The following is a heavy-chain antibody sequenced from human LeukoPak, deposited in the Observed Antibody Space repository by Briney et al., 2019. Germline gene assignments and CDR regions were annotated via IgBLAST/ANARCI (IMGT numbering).Heavy chain of an antibody. CDR3: ARDRRGSRAYYYYGMDV. D-gene: IGHD3-10*01. J-gene: IGHJ6*02. CDR1: GGTFSSYA. Sequence: SVKVSCKASGGTFSSYAISWVRQAPGQGFEWMGGTIPIFGTANYAQKFQGRVTITADESTSTAYMELSSLRSEDTAVYYCARDRRGSRAYYYYGMDVWGQGTTVTVSS. CDR2: TIPIFGTA. V-gene: IGHV1-69*01.